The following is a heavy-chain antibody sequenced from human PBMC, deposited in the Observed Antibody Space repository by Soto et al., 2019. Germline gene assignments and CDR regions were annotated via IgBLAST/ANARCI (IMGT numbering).Heavy chain of an antibody. CDR2: IWYDGSSQ. J-gene: IGHJ5*02. Sequence: QVQLVESGGGVVQPERSLRLSCSASGFTFSSFGMHWVRQAPGKGLEWVTLIWYDGSSQYYADSVKGRFTISRDNSKNTLYLQMNSLRAEDTAVYCCARAGDIVLVPAAIDPWGQGTLVTVSS. D-gene: IGHD2-2*01. V-gene: IGHV3-33*01. CDR1: GFTFSSFG. CDR3: ARAGDIVLVPAAIDP.